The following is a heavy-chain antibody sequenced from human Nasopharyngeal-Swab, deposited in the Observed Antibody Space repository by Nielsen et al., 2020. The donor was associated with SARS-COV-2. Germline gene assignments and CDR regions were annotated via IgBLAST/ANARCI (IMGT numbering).Heavy chain of an antibody. J-gene: IGHJ6*03. V-gene: IGHV4-39*01. D-gene: IGHD5-18*01. CDR3: ATYGYGSYYYYMDV. CDR2: IYYRGST. CDR1: GGSISSSSYY. Sequence: SETLSLTCTVSGGSISSSSYYWGWIRQPPGKGLEWIGSIYYRGSTYYNPSLKSRVTISVDTSKNQFSLKLSSVTAADTAVYYCATYGYGSYYYYMDVWGKGTTVTVSS.